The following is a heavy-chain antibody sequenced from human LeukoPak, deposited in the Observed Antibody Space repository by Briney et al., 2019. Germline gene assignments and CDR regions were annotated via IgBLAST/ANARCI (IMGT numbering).Heavy chain of an antibody. D-gene: IGHD1-26*01. V-gene: IGHV3-7*04. CDR3: ARDEPNLYSGSLG. Sequence: GGSLRLACAASGFTFSSYWMSWVRQAPGKGLEWVANIKQDGSEKYYVDSVKGRFTISRDNAKNSLYLQMNSLRAEDTAVYYCARDEPNLYSGSLGWGQGTLVTVSS. J-gene: IGHJ4*02. CDR2: IKQDGSEK. CDR1: GFTFSSYW.